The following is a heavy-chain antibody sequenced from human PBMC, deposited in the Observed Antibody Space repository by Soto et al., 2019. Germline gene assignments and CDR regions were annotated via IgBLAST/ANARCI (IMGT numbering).Heavy chain of an antibody. D-gene: IGHD6-6*01. J-gene: IGHJ4*02. CDR2: IRGKAYGGTT. CDR3: IRGGASVEFEY. CDR1: GFTIGDYS. Sequence: GSLRLSCTASGFTIGDYSMSWFRQAPGKGLEWISLIRGKAYGGTTEYAASVKGRFTISRDDSESSVHLQMNSLKTEDTAVYYCIRGGASVEFEYWGQGILVTVSS. V-gene: IGHV3-49*03.